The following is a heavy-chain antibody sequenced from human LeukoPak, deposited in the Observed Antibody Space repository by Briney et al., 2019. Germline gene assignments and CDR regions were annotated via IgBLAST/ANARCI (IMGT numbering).Heavy chain of an antibody. Sequence: PGGSLRLSCAASGFTFRSYEMNWVRQAPGKGLEWVSYISSSGSTIYYADSVKGRFTISRDNSKNTLYLQMNSLRAEDTAVYYCATEASGSYGDFGDYWGQGTLVTVSS. D-gene: IGHD1-26*01. CDR2: ISSSGSTI. CDR1: GFTFRSYE. J-gene: IGHJ4*02. CDR3: ATEASGSYGDFGDY. V-gene: IGHV3-48*03.